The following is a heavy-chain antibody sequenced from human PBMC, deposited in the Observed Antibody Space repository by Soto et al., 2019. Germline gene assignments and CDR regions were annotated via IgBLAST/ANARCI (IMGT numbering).Heavy chain of an antibody. Sequence: ASVKVSCKASGYTYTGYYMHWVRQAPGQGLEWMGWINPNSGGTNYAQKFQGWVTMTRDTSISTAYMELGRLRSDDTAVYYCGRDFRADNTLGGVIAPDPNYYSGMDVWGQGTTVPVSS. CDR3: GRDFRADNTLGGVIAPDPNYYSGMDV. J-gene: IGHJ6*02. CDR2: INPNSGGT. V-gene: IGHV1-2*04. CDR1: GYTYTGYY. D-gene: IGHD3-16*02.